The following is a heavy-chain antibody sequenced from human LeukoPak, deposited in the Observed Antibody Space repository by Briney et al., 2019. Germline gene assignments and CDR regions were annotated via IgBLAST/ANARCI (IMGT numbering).Heavy chain of an antibody. CDR1: GFTFSDYY. D-gene: IGHD5-18*01. Sequence: PGGSLRLSCAASGFTFSDYYMSWIRQAPGKGLEWVSYINSSGSTIYYADSAKGRFTISRDNAKNSLYLQMNSLRAEDTAVYYCAREGTAMDSQYFDYWGQGTLVTVSS. CDR2: INSSGSTI. CDR3: AREGTAMDSQYFDY. J-gene: IGHJ4*02. V-gene: IGHV3-11*01.